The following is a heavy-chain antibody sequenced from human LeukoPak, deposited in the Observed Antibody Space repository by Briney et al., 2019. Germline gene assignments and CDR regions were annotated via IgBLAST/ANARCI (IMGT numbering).Heavy chain of an antibody. J-gene: IGHJ3*02. D-gene: IGHD2-15*01. CDR1: GFTFSSYG. Sequence: GGSLRLSCAASGFTFSSYGMHWVRQAPGKGLEWVAVIWYDGSNKYYADSVKGRFTISRDNSKNTLYLKMSSLRAEDPAVYYCAKGDSPEDAFDIWGQGTMVTVSS. V-gene: IGHV3-33*06. CDR3: AKGDSPEDAFDI. CDR2: IWYDGSNK.